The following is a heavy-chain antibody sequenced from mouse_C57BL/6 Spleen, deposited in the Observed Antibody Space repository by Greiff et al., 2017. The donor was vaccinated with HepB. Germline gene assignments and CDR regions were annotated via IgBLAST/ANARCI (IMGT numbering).Heavy chain of an antibody. D-gene: IGHD3-2*02. V-gene: IGHV1-52*01. Sequence: QVQLQQPGAELVRPGSSVKLSCKASGYTFTSYWMHWVKQRPIQGLEWIGNIDPSDSETHYNQKFKDKATLTVDKSSSTAYMQLSSLTSEDSAVYYCARRNQATLYYAMDYWGQGTSVTVSS. CDR1: GYTFTSYW. J-gene: IGHJ4*01. CDR3: ARRNQATLYYAMDY. CDR2: IDPSDSET.